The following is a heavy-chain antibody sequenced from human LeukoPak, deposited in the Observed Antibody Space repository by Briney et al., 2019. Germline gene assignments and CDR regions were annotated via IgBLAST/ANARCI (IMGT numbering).Heavy chain of an antibody. D-gene: IGHD2-15*01. CDR3: AKPRDIDSWAFDV. CDR1: EFTFNNHD. V-gene: IGHV3-30*18. CDR2: ISYDGRNK. Sequence: GLSLRLSCAASEFTFNNHDMHWVRQAPGKGLEWVAAISYDGRNKYYADSVKGRFTISRDNSKNTLNLQMNSLRTEDTAVFYCAKPRDIDSWAFDVWGQGTMVTVSS. J-gene: IGHJ3*01.